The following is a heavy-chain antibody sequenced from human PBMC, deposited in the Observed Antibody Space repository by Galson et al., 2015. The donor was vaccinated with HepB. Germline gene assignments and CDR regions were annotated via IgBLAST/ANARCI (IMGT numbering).Heavy chain of an antibody. D-gene: IGHD5-12*01. CDR2: FSYTGGT. J-gene: IGHJ4*02. CDR1: GDSIRTYY. Sequence: ETLSLTCSVSGDSIRTYYWTWIRQPPGRGLEWIGFFSYTGGTDYNPSLRSRVTMSLDMSKNQFSLKLSSVTAADTAVYFCARARSEAWLLSLWGRGTLVTVSS. CDR3: ARARSEAWLLSL. V-gene: IGHV4-59*01.